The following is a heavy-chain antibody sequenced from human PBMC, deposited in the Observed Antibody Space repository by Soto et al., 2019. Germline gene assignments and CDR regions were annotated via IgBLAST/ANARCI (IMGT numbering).Heavy chain of an antibody. Sequence: SQTLSLTCAISGDSFSSNSAAWNWIRQSPSRGLEWLGRTYYRSKWYNDYAVSVKSRITINPDTSKNQFSLQLNSVTPEDTAVYYCARKTSTYTWGEDFWSGYQNWFDPWGQGNLVTVS. J-gene: IGHJ5*02. CDR2: TYYRSKWYN. CDR3: ARKTSTYTWGEDFWSGYQNWFDP. V-gene: IGHV6-1*01. D-gene: IGHD3-3*01. CDR1: GDSFSSNSAA.